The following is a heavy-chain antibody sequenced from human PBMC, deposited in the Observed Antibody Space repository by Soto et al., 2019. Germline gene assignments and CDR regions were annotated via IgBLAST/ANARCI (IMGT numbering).Heavy chain of an antibody. CDR2: IRSNTDGGTT. Sequence: EEHLVESGGGLVRPGGSLRLSCATSGFPFANAWMNWVRQAPGMGLEWVGRIRSNTDGGTTDYAGPVKGRFTISRDDSKHTLYLQMNSLKTEDTAVYYCTTPYYYGSGSYRIWGQGTLVTVSS. D-gene: IGHD3-10*01. CDR1: GFPFANAW. J-gene: IGHJ4*02. V-gene: IGHV3-15*01. CDR3: TTPYYYGSGSYRI.